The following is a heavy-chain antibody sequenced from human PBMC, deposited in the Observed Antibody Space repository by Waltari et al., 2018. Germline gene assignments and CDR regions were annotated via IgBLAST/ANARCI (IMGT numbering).Heavy chain of an antibody. D-gene: IGHD4-4*01. CDR2: INPNSGNT. V-gene: IGHV1-8*03. J-gene: IGHJ5*02. CDR1: GYTFTSYD. CDR3: ARRDDYRRWFDP. Sequence: QVQLVQSGAEVKKPGASVKVSCKASGYTFTSYDINWVRQATGQGLEWMGWINPNSGNTGYAQKFQGRVTITRNTSISTAYMELSSVTAADTAVYYCARRDDYRRWFDPWGQGTLVTVSS.